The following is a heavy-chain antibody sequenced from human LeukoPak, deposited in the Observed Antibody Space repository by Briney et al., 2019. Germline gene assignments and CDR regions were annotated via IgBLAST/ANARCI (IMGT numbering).Heavy chain of an antibody. CDR2: IKQDGSEK. J-gene: IGHJ5*02. V-gene: IGHV3-7*01. CDR1: GFTFSSCW. CDR3: ARDRNYYDSSGYRNWFDP. Sequence: GGSLRLSCAASGFTFSSCWMSWVRQAPGKGLEWVANIKQDGSEKYYVDSVKGRFTISRDNAKNSLYLQMNSLRAEDTAVYYCARDRNYYDSSGYRNWFDPWGQGTLVTVSS. D-gene: IGHD3-22*01.